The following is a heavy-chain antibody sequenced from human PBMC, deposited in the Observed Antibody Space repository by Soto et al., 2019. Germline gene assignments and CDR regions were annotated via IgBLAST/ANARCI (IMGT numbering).Heavy chain of an antibody. Sequence: GASVKVSCKASGFTFTTYAMHWVRQAPGQSLEWMGWINAGNGATKYSQNFQDRVTIARDTSANTAFMELSSLTSEDTAVYYCARGSAAAGPYYFDYWAQGTLVTVPS. CDR1: GFTFTTYA. CDR3: ARGSAAAGPYYFDY. V-gene: IGHV1-3*01. D-gene: IGHD6-13*01. J-gene: IGHJ4*02. CDR2: INAGNGAT.